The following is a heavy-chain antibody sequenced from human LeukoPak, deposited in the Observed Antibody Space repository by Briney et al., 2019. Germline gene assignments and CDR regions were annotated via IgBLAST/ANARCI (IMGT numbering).Heavy chain of an antibody. CDR3: ARQYRGRWFDP. CDR1: GGSISSYY. Sequence: SETLSLTCTVSGGSISSYYWSWIRQPPGKGLEWIGYIYYSGSTNYNPSLKSRVTISVDTSKNQFSLKLSSVTAADTAVYYCARQYRGRWFDPWGQGILVTVSS. V-gene: IGHV4-59*08. CDR2: IYYSGST. J-gene: IGHJ5*02. D-gene: IGHD1-26*01.